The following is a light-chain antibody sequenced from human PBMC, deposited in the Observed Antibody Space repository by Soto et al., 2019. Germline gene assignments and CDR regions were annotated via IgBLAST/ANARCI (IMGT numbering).Light chain of an antibody. CDR3: QQDNSYSWT. CDR2: KAS. CDR1: QSISSW. V-gene: IGKV1-5*03. J-gene: IGKJ1*01. Sequence: DIQMTKNPSSLRASVGDRVTITCRASQSISSWFAWYQQKPGKAPKLLIYKASSLESGVPSRFSGSGSGTEFTLTISSLQPDDFATYYSQQDNSYSWTFSQGSK.